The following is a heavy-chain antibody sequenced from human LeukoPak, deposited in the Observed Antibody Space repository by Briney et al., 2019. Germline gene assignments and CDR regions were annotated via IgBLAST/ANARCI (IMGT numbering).Heavy chain of an antibody. CDR3: AKDGQMVCAIRGHDY. CDR1: GFTFSSYA. CDR2: ISGSGGST. V-gene: IGHV3-23*01. Sequence: GGSLRLSCAASGFTFSSYAMSWVRQAPGKGLEWVSAISGSGGSTYYADSVKGRFTISRDNSKNTLYLQMNSLRAEDTAVYYCAKDGQMVCAIRGHDYWGQGTLVTVSS. D-gene: IGHD2-8*01. J-gene: IGHJ4*02.